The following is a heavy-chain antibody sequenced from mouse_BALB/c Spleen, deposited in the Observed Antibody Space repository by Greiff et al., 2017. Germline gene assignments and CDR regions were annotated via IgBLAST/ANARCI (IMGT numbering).Heavy chain of an antibody. CDR3: ARSIRYGYDGAWFAY. Sequence: VQLKQSGPELVKPGASVKISCTASGYSFTGYFMNWVMQSPGKSLEWIGRINPYNGDTFYTQKFKGKATLTVDKSSSTANMELRSLASEDSAVYYWARSIRYGYDGAWFAYWGQGTLVTVS. V-gene: IGHV1-20*02. J-gene: IGHJ3*01. D-gene: IGHD2-2*01. CDR2: INPYNGDT. CDR1: GYSFTGYF.